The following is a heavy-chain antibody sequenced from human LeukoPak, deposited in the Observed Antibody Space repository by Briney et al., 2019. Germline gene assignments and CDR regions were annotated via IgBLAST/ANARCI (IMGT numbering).Heavy chain of an antibody. D-gene: IGHD6-13*01. J-gene: IGHJ4*02. CDR2: ISHDGGDR. Sequence: GGSLRLSCAASGFTFSSYSMNWVRRAPGKGLEWVALISHDGGDRFYADSVKGRFTISRDNSKNTVSLQLNTLRTDDTAIYYCAGAAAAFDYWGQGTLVTVSS. V-gene: IGHV3-30*03. CDR3: AGAAAAFDY. CDR1: GFTFSSYS.